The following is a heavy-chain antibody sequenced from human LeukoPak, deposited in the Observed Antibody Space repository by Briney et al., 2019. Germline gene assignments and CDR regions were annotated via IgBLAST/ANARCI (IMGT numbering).Heavy chain of an antibody. CDR3: ARGHSNYGYAFDI. CDR1: GFTLSSYS. J-gene: IGHJ3*02. V-gene: IGHV3-20*04. CDR2: INWNGGST. Sequence: PGGSLRLSSAASGFTLSSYSMNWVRQAPGKGLEWVSGINWNGGSTGYADSVKGRFTISRDNAKNSLYLQMNSLRAEDTAVYYCARGHSNYGYAFDIWGQGTMVTVSS. D-gene: IGHD4-11*01.